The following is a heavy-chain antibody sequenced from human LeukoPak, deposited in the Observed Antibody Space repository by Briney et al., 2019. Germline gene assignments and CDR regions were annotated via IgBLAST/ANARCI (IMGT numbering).Heavy chain of an antibody. Sequence: XLXCAAXXFTXSRXXMHWVXQXPGXGLXXXSXXSWNSGSIGYADSVKGRFTISRDNAKNSLYLQMNSLRAEDTALYYCAKDKESYSSGWFFDYWGQGTLVTVSS. CDR2: XSWNSGSI. J-gene: IGHJ4*02. V-gene: IGHV3-9*01. D-gene: IGHD6-19*01. CDR1: XFTXSRXX. CDR3: AKDKESYSSGWFFDY.